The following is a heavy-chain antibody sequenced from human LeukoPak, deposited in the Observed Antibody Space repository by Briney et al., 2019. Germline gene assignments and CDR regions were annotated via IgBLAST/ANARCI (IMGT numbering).Heavy chain of an antibody. CDR2: ISGSGGST. CDR3: AKDRDSSAWYSLGYFDY. CDR1: GFTFSSYA. Sequence: GGSLRLSCAASGFTFSSYAMSWVRQAPGKGLGWVSAISGSGGSTYYADSVKGRFTISRDNSKNTLYLQMNSLRAEDTAVYHCAKDRDSSAWYSLGYFDYWGQGTLVTVSS. D-gene: IGHD6-19*01. V-gene: IGHV3-23*01. J-gene: IGHJ4*02.